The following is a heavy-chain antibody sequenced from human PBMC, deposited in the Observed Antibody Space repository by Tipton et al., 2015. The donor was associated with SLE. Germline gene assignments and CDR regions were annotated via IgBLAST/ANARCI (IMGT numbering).Heavy chain of an antibody. CDR1: GGSISSYY. CDR2: IYYSAST. J-gene: IGHJ3*02. CDR3: ASPPCDAFDI. Sequence: TLSLTCTVSGGSISSYYWSWIRQPPGKGLEWIGYIYYSASTNYNPSLKSRVTISVDTSKSQFSLQLSSVTAADTAVYYCASPPCDAFDIWCLGTMVTVSS. V-gene: IGHV4-59*12.